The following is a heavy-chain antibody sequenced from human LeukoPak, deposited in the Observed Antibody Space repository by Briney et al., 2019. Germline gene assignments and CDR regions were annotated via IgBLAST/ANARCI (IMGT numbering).Heavy chain of an antibody. J-gene: IGHJ4*02. Sequence: GASVKVSCEASGYTFTSYDINWVRQATGQGLEWMGWMNPNSGNTGYAQKFQGRVTMTRNTSISTAYMELSSLRSEDTAVYYCARAAPARWLQPNYWGQGTLVTVSS. CDR2: MNPNSGNT. CDR1: GYTFTSYD. CDR3: ARAAPARWLQPNY. D-gene: IGHD5-24*01. V-gene: IGHV1-8*01.